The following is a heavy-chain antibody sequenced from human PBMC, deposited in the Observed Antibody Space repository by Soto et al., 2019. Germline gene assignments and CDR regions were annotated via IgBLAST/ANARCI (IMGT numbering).Heavy chain of an antibody. Sequence: GGSLRLSCVASGFTFSNYAMSWVRQAPGKGLEWVSVMSDSGVSAYYADSVKGRFTVSRDSSKITLFLQMNSLRVEDTAVYSCAKGILAPPGTFSYFSGMDVWGQGTTGPVPS. V-gene: IGHV3-23*01. CDR1: GFTFSNYA. CDR2: MSDSGVSA. CDR3: AKGILAPPGTFSYFSGMDV. D-gene: IGHD1-26*01. J-gene: IGHJ6*02.